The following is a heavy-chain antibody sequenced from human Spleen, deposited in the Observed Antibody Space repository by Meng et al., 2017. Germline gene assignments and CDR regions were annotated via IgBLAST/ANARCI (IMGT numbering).Heavy chain of an antibody. D-gene: IGHD3-22*01. CDR1: GFAFGSYA. CDR3: AKTIIVIIDGCDI. J-gene: IGHJ3*02. Sequence: GESLKLSCAASGFAFGSYAMTWVRQAPGKGLEWVSTIGAGGTSTYYADSVKGRFTISRDDSKSTLFLQMNSLRAEDAAIYYCAKTIIVIIDGCDIWGQGTMVTVSS. CDR2: IGAGGTST. V-gene: IGHV3-23*01.